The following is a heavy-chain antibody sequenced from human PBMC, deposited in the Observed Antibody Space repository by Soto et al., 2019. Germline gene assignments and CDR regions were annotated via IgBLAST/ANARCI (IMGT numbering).Heavy chain of an antibody. D-gene: IGHD3-9*01. CDR3: ARHSPDFDWLSQFDY. CDR2: IFYFEST. J-gene: IGHJ4*02. Sequence: SETLSLTCTVSGVSISSYYWSWIRHTPGKGLEWIGYIFYFESTNYNPSLKSRVTLSIDTSKNQLSLKLSSVTAADTAVYYCARHSPDFDWLSQFDYWGQGTLVTVS. V-gene: IGHV4-59*08. CDR1: GVSISSYY.